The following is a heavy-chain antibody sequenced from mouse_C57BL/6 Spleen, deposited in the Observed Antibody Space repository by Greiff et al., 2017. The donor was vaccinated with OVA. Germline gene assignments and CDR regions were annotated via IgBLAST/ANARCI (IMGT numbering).Heavy chain of an antibody. V-gene: IGHV1-5*01. D-gene: IGHD2-4*01. CDR1: GYTFTSYW. Sequence: VQLQQSGTVLARPGASVKMSCKTSGYTFTSYWMHWVKQRPGQGLEWIGAIYPGNSDTSYNQKFKGKAKLTAVTSASTAYMELSSLTNEDSAVYYCTRGQIYYDYDRDLAYWGQGTLVTVSA. J-gene: IGHJ3*01. CDR2: IYPGNSDT. CDR3: TRGQIYYDYDRDLAY.